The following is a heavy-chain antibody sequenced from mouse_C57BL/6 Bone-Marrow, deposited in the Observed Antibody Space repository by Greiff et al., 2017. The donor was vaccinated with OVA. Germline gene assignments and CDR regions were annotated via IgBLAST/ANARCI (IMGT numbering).Heavy chain of an antibody. V-gene: IGHV1-55*01. Sequence: QVQLQQSGAELVKPGASVKMSCKASGYTFTSYWITWVKQRPGQGLEWIGDIYPGSGSTNYNEKFKSKATLTVDTSSSTAYMQLSSLTSEDSAVYYCASDYYGSSYPYWYFDVWGTGTTVTVSS. D-gene: IGHD1-1*01. CDR3: ASDYYGSSYPYWYFDV. CDR2: IYPGSGST. CDR1: GYTFTSYW. J-gene: IGHJ1*03.